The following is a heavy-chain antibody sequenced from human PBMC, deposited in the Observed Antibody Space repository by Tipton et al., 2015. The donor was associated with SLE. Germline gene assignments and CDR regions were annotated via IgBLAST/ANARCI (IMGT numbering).Heavy chain of an antibody. J-gene: IGHJ4*02. CDR3: ARGPNFDY. CDR2: INHSGST. Sequence: LRLSCAASGFDINNNYMNWVRQAPGKGLEWIGEINHSGSTNYNPSLKSRVTISVDTSKKQFSLKLSSVTAADTAVYYCARGPNFDYWGQGTLVTVSS. V-gene: IGHV4-34*01. CDR1: GFDINNNY.